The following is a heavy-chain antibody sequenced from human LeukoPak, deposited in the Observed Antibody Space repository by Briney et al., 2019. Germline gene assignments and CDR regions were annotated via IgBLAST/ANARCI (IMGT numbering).Heavy chain of an antibody. Sequence: GGSLRLSCAGSGFAFNDYDMNWVRQSPGKGLEWLSYISDSGTTIYYADSVRGRFTISRDNAKNSLYLQMNSLRAEDTAVYYCAELGITMIGGVWGKGTTVTISS. CDR2: ISDSGTTI. D-gene: IGHD3-10*02. J-gene: IGHJ6*04. V-gene: IGHV3-48*03. CDR1: GFAFNDYD. CDR3: AELGITMIGGV.